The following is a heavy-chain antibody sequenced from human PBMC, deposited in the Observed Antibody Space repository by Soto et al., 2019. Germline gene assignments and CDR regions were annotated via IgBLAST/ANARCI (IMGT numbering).Heavy chain of an antibody. D-gene: IGHD6-13*01. CDR2: INAANGDT. Sequence: ASVKVSCKASGYTFTSYGIHWVRQAPGQRLEWVGWINAANGDTKYSPKFQGRVTITRDTSASTAYMELSSLRSEDTAGYYCVRRHVSATGIDWFDPWGQGTLVTVSS. CDR3: VRRHVSATGIDWFDP. J-gene: IGHJ5*02. CDR1: GYTFTSYG. V-gene: IGHV1-3*01.